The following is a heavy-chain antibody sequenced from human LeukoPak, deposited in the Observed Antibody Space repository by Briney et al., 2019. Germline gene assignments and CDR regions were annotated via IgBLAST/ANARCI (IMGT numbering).Heavy chain of an antibody. CDR2: INPNSGGT. Sequence: ASVKVSRKASGYTFTGYYMHWVRQAPGQGLEWMGWINPNSGGTNYAQKFQGRVTMTRDTSISTAYMELSRLRSDDTAVYYCARGPYSSGWYGPVDYWGQGTLVTVSS. J-gene: IGHJ4*02. V-gene: IGHV1-2*02. CDR1: GYTFTGYY. D-gene: IGHD6-19*01. CDR3: ARGPYSSGWYGPVDY.